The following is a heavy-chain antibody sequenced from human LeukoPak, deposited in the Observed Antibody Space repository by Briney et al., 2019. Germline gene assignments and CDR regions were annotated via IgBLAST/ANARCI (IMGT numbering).Heavy chain of an antibody. D-gene: IGHD5-18*01. CDR1: GFTFSSYG. Sequence: PGGSLRLSCAASGFTFSSYGMSWVRQAPGKGLEWVSAISGSGGRTYYADSVKGRFTISRDNSKNTLYLQMNSLRAEDTAVYYCAKSRSYTATSSYDAFDIWGQGTMVTVSS. V-gene: IGHV3-23*01. CDR2: ISGSGGRT. CDR3: AKSRSYTATSSYDAFDI. J-gene: IGHJ3*02.